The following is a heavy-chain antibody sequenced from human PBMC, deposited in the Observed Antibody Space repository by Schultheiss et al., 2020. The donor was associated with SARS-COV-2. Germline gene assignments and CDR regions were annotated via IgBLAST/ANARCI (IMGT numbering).Heavy chain of an antibody. J-gene: IGHJ5*02. CDR3: ARGSSGYYLNWFDP. D-gene: IGHD3-22*01. V-gene: IGHV3-7*01. CDR1: GFTFSSYG. Sequence: GESLKISCAASGFTFSSYGMHWVRQAPGKGLEWVANINQDGREKYYVDSVKGRFTFSRDNAKNSLSLQMNSLSAEDTAVYYCARGSSGYYLNWFDPWGQGTLVTVSS. CDR2: INQDGREK.